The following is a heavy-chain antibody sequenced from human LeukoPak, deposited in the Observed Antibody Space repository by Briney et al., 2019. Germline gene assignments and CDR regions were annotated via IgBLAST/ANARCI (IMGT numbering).Heavy chain of an antibody. V-gene: IGHV1-2*02. D-gene: IGHD4-17*01. CDR2: INPNSGGT. CDR1: GYTFTSYG. Sequence: ASVKVSCKASGYTFTSYGISWVRQAPGQGLEWMGWINPNSGGTNYAQKFQGRVTITRDTSISTAYMELSRLRSDDTAVYYCASDPHGDWFDPWGXGTLVTVSS. CDR3: ASDPHGDWFDP. J-gene: IGHJ5*02.